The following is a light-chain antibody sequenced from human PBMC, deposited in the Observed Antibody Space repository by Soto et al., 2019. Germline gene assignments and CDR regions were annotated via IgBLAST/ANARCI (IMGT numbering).Light chain of an antibody. CDR1: QSVSSSY. J-gene: IGKJ1*01. CDR2: GAS. V-gene: IGKV3-20*01. CDR3: QQYVTSSWT. Sequence: EIVLTQSPGTLSLSPGERATLSCRASQSVSSSYLAWYQQKPGQAPRLLIYGASSRATGIPDRFSGSGSGTDLNLTISRLEAEDFAVYYCQQYVTSSWTFGQGTKVDIK.